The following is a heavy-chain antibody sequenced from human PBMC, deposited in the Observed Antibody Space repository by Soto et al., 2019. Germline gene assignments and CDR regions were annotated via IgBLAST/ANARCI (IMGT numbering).Heavy chain of an antibody. CDR3: ARRGALFRGVGGDWYFDL. CDR2: ISYTGST. V-gene: IGHV4-39*01. J-gene: IGHJ2*01. D-gene: IGHD3-10*01. CDR1: GDSIRSGTYY. Sequence: QLQLQESGPGLVKPSETLSLTCFVSGDSIRSGTYYWAWIRQSPGTGLEWIGSISYTGSTFYNPSLRSRLTISLDTSKSQFSLQLTSVTATDTAVYYCARRGALFRGVGGDWYFDLWGRGTLVTVSS.